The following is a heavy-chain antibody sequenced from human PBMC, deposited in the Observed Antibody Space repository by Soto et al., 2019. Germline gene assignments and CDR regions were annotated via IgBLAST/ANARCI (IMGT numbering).Heavy chain of an antibody. Sequence: QGQLQESGPGLVTPSQTLSLTCTFSGGSISSGGYYWSWIRHHPGKGLEWIGYIYYSGSTYYNPSLKSRVTISVDTSKNQFSLKLSSGTAADTAVYYCARDTWGLYGMDVWGQGTTVTVSS. J-gene: IGHJ6*01. CDR2: IYYSGST. CDR3: ARDTWGLYGMDV. CDR1: GGSISSGGYY. D-gene: IGHD3-16*01. V-gene: IGHV4-31*03.